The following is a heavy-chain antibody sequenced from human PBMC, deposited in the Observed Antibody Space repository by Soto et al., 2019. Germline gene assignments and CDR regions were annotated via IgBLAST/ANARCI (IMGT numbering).Heavy chain of an antibody. D-gene: IGHD3-3*01. CDR2: IFYSGST. CDR1: GDSISTYY. Sequence: SETLSLTCTVSGDSISTYYWNWIRQPPGKGLEWIGCIFYSGSTNYNPSLKSRVTISVDTSKNQFSLKLSSVTAADTAVYYCSRVNPGLGTIFGVVIVFDYWGQGTLVTVSS. J-gene: IGHJ4*02. V-gene: IGHV4-59*01. CDR3: SRVNPGLGTIFGVVIVFDY.